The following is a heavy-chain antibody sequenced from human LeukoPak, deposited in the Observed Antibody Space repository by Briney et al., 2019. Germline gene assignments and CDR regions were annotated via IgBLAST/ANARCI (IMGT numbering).Heavy chain of an antibody. J-gene: IGHJ4*02. CDR2: SYTSGSP. CDR1: GGSISSYY. V-gene: IGHV4-4*07. CDR3: ARSGGSGFQLDN. D-gene: IGHD3-16*01. Sequence: SETLYLTCTVSGGSISSYYWSWIRQPAGKGLEWIGRSYTSGSPNYNPSLKGRVTMSVDTSKNQFSLKLSSVTAADTAVYYCARSGGSGFQLDNWGQGTLVTVSS.